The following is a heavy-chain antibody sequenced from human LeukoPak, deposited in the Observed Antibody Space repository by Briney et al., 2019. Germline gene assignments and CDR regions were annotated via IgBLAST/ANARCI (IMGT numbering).Heavy chain of an antibody. J-gene: IGHJ4*02. V-gene: IGHV3-30*18. CDR3: AKDRRTYYYDSSGYSDY. CDR1: GITFRNYG. CDR2: ISYDGSNK. D-gene: IGHD3-22*01. Sequence: GGSLRLSCAASGITFRNYGMHWVRQAPGKGLEWVAVISYDGSNKYYADSAKGRFTISRDNSKNTLYLQMNSLRAEDTAVYYCAKDRRTYYYDSSGYSDYWGQGTLVTVSS.